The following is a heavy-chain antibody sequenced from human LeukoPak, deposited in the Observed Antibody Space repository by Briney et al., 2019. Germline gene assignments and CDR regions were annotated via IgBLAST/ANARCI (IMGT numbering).Heavy chain of an antibody. CDR2: IYYSGST. CDR3: ASRQGYDFWSGYSNNWFDP. CDR1: GGSFSGYY. J-gene: IGHJ5*02. D-gene: IGHD3-3*01. V-gene: IGHV4-34*01. Sequence: SETLSLTCAVYGGSFSGYYWGWIRQPPGKGLEWIGSIYYSGSTYYNPSLKSRVTISLDTSKNQFSLKLSSVTAADTAVYYCASRQGYDFWSGYSNNWFDPWGQGTLVTVSS.